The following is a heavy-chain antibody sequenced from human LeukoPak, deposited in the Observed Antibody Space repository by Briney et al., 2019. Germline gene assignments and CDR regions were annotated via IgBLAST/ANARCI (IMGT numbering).Heavy chain of an antibody. J-gene: IGHJ4*02. D-gene: IGHD4-17*01. Sequence: GGSLRLSCAASGFTFSASAIHWVRQASGNGLEWVGRIRSRANNYATAYAASVKGRFTISRADSNKTAFLQMSSLRTEDTAVYYCTVSHDYGDHWGQGTLVTVSS. CDR3: TVSHDYGDH. V-gene: IGHV3-73*01. CDR1: GFTFSASA. CDR2: IRSRANNYAT.